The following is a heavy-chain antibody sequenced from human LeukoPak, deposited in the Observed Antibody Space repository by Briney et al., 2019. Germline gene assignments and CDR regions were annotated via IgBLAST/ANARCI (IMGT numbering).Heavy chain of an antibody. CDR1: GGSISSGSYY. CDR3: ARGRENYYYYMDV. Sequence: ASETLSLTCTVSGGSISSGSYYWSWVRQPADKGLEWIGRIYTRGSTNYNPSLKSRVTMSVDTSKNQFSLRLSSVTAADTAVYYCARGRENYYYYMDVWGKGTTVTISS. CDR2: IYTRGST. V-gene: IGHV4-61*02. J-gene: IGHJ6*03.